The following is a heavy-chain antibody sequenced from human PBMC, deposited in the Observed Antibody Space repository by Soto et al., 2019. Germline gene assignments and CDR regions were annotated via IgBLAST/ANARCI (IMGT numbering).Heavy chain of an antibody. J-gene: IGHJ6*02. CDR1: GFTFSRHT. V-gene: IGHV3-30-3*01. CDR3: ARDRMDYGGNSDYHGMDV. CDR2: ISDDGTNK. Sequence: QVPLVESGGGVVQPGRSLRLSSAASGFTFSRHTLHWVRQAPGKGLDWVAVISDDGTNKYYADSVKGRFTISRDNSKNTLYLQMNSLRAEDTAVYYCARDRMDYGGNSDYHGMDVWGQGTTVTVSS. D-gene: IGHD4-17*01.